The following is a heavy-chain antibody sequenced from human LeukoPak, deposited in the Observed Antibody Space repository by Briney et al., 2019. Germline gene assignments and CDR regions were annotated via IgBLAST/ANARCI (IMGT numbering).Heavy chain of an antibody. Sequence: SGGSLRLSCAASGFTFSSYSMNWVRQAPGKGLEWVSSISSSSSYIYYADSVKGRFTIYRDNAKNSLYLQMNNLRAEDTAVYYCARGYCSGSSCYSGFYFDYWGQGALVTVSS. D-gene: IGHD2-15*01. CDR2: ISSSSSYI. V-gene: IGHV3-21*01. CDR1: GFTFSSYS. CDR3: ARGYCSGSSCYSGFYFDY. J-gene: IGHJ4*02.